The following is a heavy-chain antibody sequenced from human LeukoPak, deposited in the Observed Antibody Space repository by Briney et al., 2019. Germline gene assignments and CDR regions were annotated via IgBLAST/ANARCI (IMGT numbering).Heavy chain of an antibody. CDR1: GFTFSDYA. D-gene: IGHD2-2*02. Sequence: GGSLRLSCAASGFTFSDYAMDWVRQAPGQGLEWVSAISASGADTLYAGSVKGRFTISRDNSKDTLYLQMSGLRAEDTAVYYCAKEGCTRAACYTNFWGQGILVTVSS. V-gene: IGHV3-23*01. CDR3: AKEGCTRAACYTNF. J-gene: IGHJ4*02. CDR2: ISASGADT.